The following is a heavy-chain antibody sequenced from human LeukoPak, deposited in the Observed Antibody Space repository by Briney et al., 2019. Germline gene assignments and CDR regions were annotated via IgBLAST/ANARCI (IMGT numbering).Heavy chain of an antibody. CDR1: GFTFSTYA. CDR3: AKFHGRYTSAWCHDY. D-gene: IGHD6-19*01. Sequence: GGSLRLSCAASGFTFSTYAMSWVRQAPGKGLEWVSGISGRASSTFYADSVKGRFTISRDNSRNTVYLQMNSRRGDDTAVYYCAKFHGRYTSAWCHDYWGQGTLVTVSS. J-gene: IGHJ4*02. CDR2: ISGRASST. V-gene: IGHV3-23*01.